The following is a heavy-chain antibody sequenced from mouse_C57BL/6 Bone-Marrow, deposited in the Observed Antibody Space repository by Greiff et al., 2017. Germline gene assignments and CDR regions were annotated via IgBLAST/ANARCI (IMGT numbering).Heavy chain of an antibody. Sequence: EVQRVESGGGLVQPGGSMKLSCVASGFTFSNYWMNWVRQSPEKGLEWVAQIRLKSDNYATHYAESVKGRFTISRDDSKSSVYLQMNYLRAEDTGIYYCTVNCDYFDYWGQGTTLTVSS. D-gene: IGHD4-1*02. V-gene: IGHV6-3*01. J-gene: IGHJ2*01. CDR3: TVNCDYFDY. CDR1: GFTFSNYW. CDR2: IRLKSDNYAT.